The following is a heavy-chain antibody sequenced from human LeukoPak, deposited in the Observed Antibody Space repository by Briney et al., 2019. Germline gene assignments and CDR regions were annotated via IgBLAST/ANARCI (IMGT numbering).Heavy chain of an antibody. CDR1: GGSFSGYY. D-gene: IGHD3-22*01. CDR3: ARGYHYDSSGPDY. J-gene: IGHJ4*02. CDR2: INHSGST. Sequence: SETLSLTCAVYGGSFSGYYWSWIRQPPGKGLEWIGEINHSGSTNYNPSLKSRVTMSVDTSKNQFSLKLSSVTAADTAVYYCARGYHYDSSGPDYWGQGTLVTVFS. V-gene: IGHV4-34*01.